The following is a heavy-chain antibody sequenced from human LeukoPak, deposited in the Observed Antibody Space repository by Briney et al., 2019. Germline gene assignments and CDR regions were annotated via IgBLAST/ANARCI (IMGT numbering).Heavy chain of an antibody. CDR3: ASASNKKYYFES. Sequence: GGSLRLSCAASGFTVSPTYMSWVRQAPGRGLEWVSIVYSGGTTYYADSVKGRFTISRDSSKNTLYLQMNSLRGEDTAAYYCASASNKKYYFESWGQGTLVTVSS. J-gene: IGHJ4*02. V-gene: IGHV3-66*01. D-gene: IGHD4-11*01. CDR2: VYSGGTT. CDR1: GFTVSPTY.